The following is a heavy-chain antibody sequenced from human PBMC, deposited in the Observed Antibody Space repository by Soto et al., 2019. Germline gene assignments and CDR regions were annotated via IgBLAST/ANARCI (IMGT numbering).Heavy chain of an antibody. CDR2: IIPIFGTA. V-gene: IGHV1-69*01. CDR3: ARDLAPRPNNPGVLSLDFWSGYYTKYYYYGMDV. J-gene: IGHJ6*02. Sequence: QVQLVQSGAEVKKPGSSVKVSCKASGGTFSSYAISWVRQAPGQGLEWMGGIIPIFGTANYAQKFQGRVTTNADESTSTAYKELSRLRSEDTAVYYCARDLAPRPNNPGVLSLDFWSGYYTKYYYYGMDVWGQGPTVTVSS. CDR1: GGTFSSYA. D-gene: IGHD3-3*01.